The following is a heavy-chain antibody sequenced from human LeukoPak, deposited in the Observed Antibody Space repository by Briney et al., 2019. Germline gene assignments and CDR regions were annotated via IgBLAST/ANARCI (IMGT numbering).Heavy chain of an antibody. Sequence: PSETLSLTCTVSGGSISSYYWSWIRQPPGKGLEWIGYIHYSGSTNYNPSLKSRVTISVDTSNNQFSLKLSSVTAADAAVYYCARKYSSSSGNWFDPWGQGTLGTVSS. V-gene: IGHV4-59*01. D-gene: IGHD6-6*01. J-gene: IGHJ5*02. CDR2: IHYSGST. CDR1: GGSISSYY. CDR3: ARKYSSSSGNWFDP.